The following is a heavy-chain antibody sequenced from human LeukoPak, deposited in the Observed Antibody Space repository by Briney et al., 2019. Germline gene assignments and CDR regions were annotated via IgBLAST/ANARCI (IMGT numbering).Heavy chain of an antibody. CDR3: AKAYYDFWSGHPDY. D-gene: IGHD3-3*01. CDR1: GFTFSSYA. Sequence: GSLRLSCAASGFTFSSYAMSWVRQAPGKGLEWVSAISGSGGSTYYADSVKGRFTISRDNSKNTLYLQMNSLRAEHTAVSYCAKAYYDFWSGHPDYWGQGTLVTVSS. CDR2: ISGSGGST. J-gene: IGHJ4*02. V-gene: IGHV3-23*01.